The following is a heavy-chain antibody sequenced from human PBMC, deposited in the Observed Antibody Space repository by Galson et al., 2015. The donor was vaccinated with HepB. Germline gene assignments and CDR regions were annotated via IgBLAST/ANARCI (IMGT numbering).Heavy chain of an antibody. D-gene: IGHD3-9*01. Sequence: SLRLSCAASGFTFSSYWMSWVRQAPGKGLEWVANIKQDGSEKYYVDSVKGRFTISRDNAKNSLYLQMNSLRAEDTAVYYCARTTTYYDILTGYYPTYYFDYWGQGTLVTVSS. CDR1: GFTFSSYW. J-gene: IGHJ4*02. CDR2: IKQDGSEK. V-gene: IGHV3-7*03. CDR3: ARTTTYYDILTGYYPTYYFDY.